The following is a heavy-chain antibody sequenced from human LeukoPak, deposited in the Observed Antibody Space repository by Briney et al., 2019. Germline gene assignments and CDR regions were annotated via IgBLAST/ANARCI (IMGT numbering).Heavy chain of an antibody. CDR2: IIPIFGTA. CDR1: GGTFSSYA. Sequence: SVKVSCKASGGTFSSYAISWVRQAPGQGLEWMGGIIPIFGTANYAQKFQGRVTITADESTSTAYMELSSLRAEDTAVYYCAKDRAAANDAFDIWGQGTMVTVSS. CDR3: AKDRAAANDAFDI. J-gene: IGHJ3*02. V-gene: IGHV1-69*01. D-gene: IGHD6-13*01.